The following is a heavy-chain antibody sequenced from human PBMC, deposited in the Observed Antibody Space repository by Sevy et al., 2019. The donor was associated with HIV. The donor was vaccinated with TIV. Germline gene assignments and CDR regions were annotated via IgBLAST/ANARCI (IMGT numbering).Heavy chain of an antibody. V-gene: IGHV3-23*01. CDR3: VKERVGYISSWYYFDY. D-gene: IGHD6-13*01. CDR2: INNSGSST. CDR1: GFTVNTYA. Sequence: GGSLRLSCAVSGFTVNTYAMSWVRQAPGKGLEWVAVINNSGSSTDYADSVRGRFSISRDNPNVYLEMNSLRVEDTAVYYCVKERVGYISSWYYFDYWGQGTLVTVSS. J-gene: IGHJ4*02.